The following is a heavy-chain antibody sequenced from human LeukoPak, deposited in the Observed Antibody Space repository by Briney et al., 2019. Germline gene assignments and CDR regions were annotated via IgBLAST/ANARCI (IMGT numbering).Heavy chain of an antibody. CDR3: ARGPHLVRGVHLGPYYYYGMDV. V-gene: IGHV1-3*01. D-gene: IGHD3-10*01. Sequence: ASVKVSCKASGYTFTSYAMHWVRQAPGQRLEWMGWINAGNGNTKYSQKFQGRVTITRDTSASTAYMELSSLRSEDTAVYYCARGPHLVRGVHLGPYYYYGMDVWGQGTTVTVSS. CDR2: INAGNGNT. CDR1: GYTFTSYA. J-gene: IGHJ6*02.